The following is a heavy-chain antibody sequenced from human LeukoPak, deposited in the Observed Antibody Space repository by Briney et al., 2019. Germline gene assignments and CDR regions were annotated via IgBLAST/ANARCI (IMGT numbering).Heavy chain of an antibody. CDR3: ARSVVVTAIRYYGMDV. V-gene: IGHV1-2*02. CDR1: GYTFTGYY. CDR2: INPNSGGT. J-gene: IGHJ6*02. Sequence: ASVKVSCKASGYTFTGYYMHWVRQAPGQGLEWMGWINPNSGGTNYAQKFQGRVTMTRDTSISTAYMELSRLRSDDTAVYYCARSVVVTAIRYYGMDVWGQGTTVTVSS. D-gene: IGHD2-21*02.